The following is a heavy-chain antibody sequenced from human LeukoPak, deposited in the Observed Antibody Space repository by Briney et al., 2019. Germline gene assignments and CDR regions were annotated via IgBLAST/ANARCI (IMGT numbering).Heavy chain of an antibody. J-gene: IGHJ4*02. D-gene: IGHD6-19*01. CDR3: AKDFGDNSGWYFDY. CDR1: GFSFSTYV. Sequence: PGGSLRLSCAASGFSFSTYVMHWDRQAPGKGLEWVAVIAHDESQKYYADSVNGRFTISRDNSNNALYLQMNSLRAGDTAVYYCAKDFGDNSGWYFDYWGQGTLVTVSS. CDR2: IAHDESQK. V-gene: IGHV3-30*18.